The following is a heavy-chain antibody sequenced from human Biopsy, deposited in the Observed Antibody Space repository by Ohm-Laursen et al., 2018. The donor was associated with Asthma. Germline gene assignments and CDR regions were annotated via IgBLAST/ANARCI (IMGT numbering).Heavy chain of an antibody. D-gene: IGHD5-12*01. CDR3: AKTRGYSGHDNDY. J-gene: IGHJ4*02. V-gene: IGHV3-30*18. CDR1: GFMFRSFG. CDR2: ISCDGNHK. Sequence: SLRLSCAASGFMFRSFGMHWVRQAPGKGLEWVAVISCDGNHKFYEDSVKGRFTISRDNSKNTLYLQMNGLRTEDTAVYYCAKTRGYSGHDNDYWGQGTLVIVSS.